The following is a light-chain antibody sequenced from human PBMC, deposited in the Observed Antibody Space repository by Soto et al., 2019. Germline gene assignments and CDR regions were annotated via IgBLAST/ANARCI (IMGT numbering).Light chain of an antibody. J-gene: IGKJ3*01. CDR1: QGISNY. CDR3: QKYNSAPF. Sequence: DIQMTQSPSSLSASVGDRVTITCRASQGISNYLAWYQQKPGKVPKLLIYAASTLQSGVPSRFSGSGSGTDFTLTISSLQPEDVATYYCQKYNSAPFFDPGTKVDIK. CDR2: AAS. V-gene: IGKV1-27*01.